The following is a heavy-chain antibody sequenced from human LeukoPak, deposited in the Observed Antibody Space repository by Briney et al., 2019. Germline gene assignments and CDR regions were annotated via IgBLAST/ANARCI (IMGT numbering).Heavy chain of an antibody. D-gene: IGHD2-2*01. CDR2: ISSSSSYI. Sequence: GGSLRLSCAASRFTFSSYAMHWVRQAPGKGLEWVSSISSSSSYIYYADSVKGRFTISRDNAKNSLYLQMNSLRAEDTAVYYCARDGRSSDPAAAIGPPVSHVDYWGQGTLVTVSS. CDR3: ARDGRSSDPAAAIGPPVSHVDY. CDR1: RFTFSSYA. J-gene: IGHJ4*02. V-gene: IGHV3-21*01.